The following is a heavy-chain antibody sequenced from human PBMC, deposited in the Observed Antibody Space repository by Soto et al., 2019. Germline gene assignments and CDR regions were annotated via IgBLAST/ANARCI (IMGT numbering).Heavy chain of an antibody. CDR3: ARAKGYYYGMDV. Sequence: SVKVSCKASGGTFSSYAISWVRQAPGQGLEWMGGIIPIFGAANYAQKFQGRVTITADESTSTAYMELSSLRSEDTAVYYCARAKGYYYGMDVWGQGTTVTVSS. CDR1: GGTFSSYA. J-gene: IGHJ6*02. CDR2: IIPIFGAA. V-gene: IGHV1-69*13.